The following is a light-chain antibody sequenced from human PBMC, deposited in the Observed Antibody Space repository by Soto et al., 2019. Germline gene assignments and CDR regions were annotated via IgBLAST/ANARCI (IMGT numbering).Light chain of an antibody. J-gene: IGKJ1*01. V-gene: IGKV3D-15*01. CDR2: GAS. CDR1: QNVSSN. CDR3: QKYNSAPWT. Sequence: EIVMTQSPATLSVSPGERATLSCRASQNVSSNLAWYQQKPGQAPRLLIYGASSRATGIPDRFSGSGSGTDFTLTISSLQPEDVATYYCQKYNSAPWTFGQGTKVDIK.